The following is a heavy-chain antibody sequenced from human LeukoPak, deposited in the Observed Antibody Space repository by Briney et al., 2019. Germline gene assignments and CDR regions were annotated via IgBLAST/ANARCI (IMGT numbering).Heavy chain of an antibody. J-gene: IGHJ6*02. V-gene: IGHV3-21*01. CDR1: GFTFSSYS. CDR3: ARDLVLRYFDWLPAPDYYYYYGMDV. Sequence: GGSLKLSCAASGFTFSSYSMNWVRQAPGKGLEWVSSISTSSSYIYYADSVKGRFTISRDNAKNSLYLQMNSLRAEDTAVYYCARDLVLRYFDWLPAPDYYYYYGMDVWGQGTTVTVSS. CDR2: ISTSSSYI. D-gene: IGHD3-9*01.